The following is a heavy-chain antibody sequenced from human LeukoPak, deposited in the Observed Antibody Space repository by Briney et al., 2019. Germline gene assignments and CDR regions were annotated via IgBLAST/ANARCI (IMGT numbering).Heavy chain of an antibody. J-gene: IGHJ3*02. Sequence: SETLSLTCTVPGGSISSYYWSWIRQPPGKGLEWIGYIYYSGSTNYNPSLKSRVTISVDTSKNQFSLKLSSVTAADTAVYYCARRANSGFDAFDIWGQGTMVTVSS. CDR2: IYYSGST. CDR3: ARRANSGFDAFDI. D-gene: IGHD3-22*01. V-gene: IGHV4-59*01. CDR1: GGSISSYY.